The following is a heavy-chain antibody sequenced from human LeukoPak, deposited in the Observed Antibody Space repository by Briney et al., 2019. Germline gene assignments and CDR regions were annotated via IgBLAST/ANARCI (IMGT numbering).Heavy chain of an antibody. CDR2: IYPGESET. V-gene: IGHV5-51*01. Sequence: GESLKISCKGSGYTFTSYWINWVRQMPGKGLEWMGIIYPGESETRYSPSFQGQVTISADKSITTVYLQWSSLKASETAMYYCARLYGDYALDYWGQGTLVTVSS. J-gene: IGHJ4*02. CDR1: GYTFTSYW. CDR3: ARLYGDYALDY. D-gene: IGHD4-17*01.